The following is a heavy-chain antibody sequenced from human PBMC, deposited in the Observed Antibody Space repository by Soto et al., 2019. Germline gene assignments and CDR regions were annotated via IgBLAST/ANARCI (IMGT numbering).Heavy chain of an antibody. CDR1: GYTFTNYA. CDR2: ISAYNGNT. CDR3: ARDSPPVDY. V-gene: IGHV1-18*01. Sequence: QVQLLQSGAEVKKPGASVKVSCKASGYTFTNYAISWVRLAPGQGLEWMGWISAYNGNTNYAQKLRARVPMTTVTSPSTAYMEPRSLRSDDSAMYYSARDSPPVDYWGQGTLVTVSS. J-gene: IGHJ4*02.